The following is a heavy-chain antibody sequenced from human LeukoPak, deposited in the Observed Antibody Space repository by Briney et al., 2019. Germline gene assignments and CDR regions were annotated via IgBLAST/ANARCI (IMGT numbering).Heavy chain of an antibody. D-gene: IGHD3/OR15-3a*01. CDR3: ARWTNTYLDY. J-gene: IGHJ4*02. CDR1: GYTFTSYY. CDR2: INPLT. V-gene: IGHV1-46*01. Sequence: ASVKVSCKASGYTFTSYYIHWVRQAPGQGLEWMEIINPLTNYAQKFQGRVTMTRDTSTSTVYMELSSLRSEDTAVYYCARWTNTYLDYWGQGTLVTVSS.